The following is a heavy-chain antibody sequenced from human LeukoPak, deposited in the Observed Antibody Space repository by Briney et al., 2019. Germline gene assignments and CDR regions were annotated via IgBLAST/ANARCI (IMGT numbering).Heavy chain of an antibody. J-gene: IGHJ4*02. CDR3: AKEEWLLAVYFDY. D-gene: IGHD3-3*01. V-gene: IGHV3-30*02. CDR1: GFTFSSYG. Sequence: PGGSLRLSCAASGFTFSSYGMHWVRQAPGKGLEWVAFIRNDGSNKYYADSVKGRFTISRDNSKNTLYLQMNSLRAEDTAVYYCAKEEWLLAVYFDYWGQGTLVTVSS. CDR2: IRNDGSNK.